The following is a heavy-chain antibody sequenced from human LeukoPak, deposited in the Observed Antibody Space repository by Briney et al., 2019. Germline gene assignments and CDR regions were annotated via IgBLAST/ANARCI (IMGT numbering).Heavy chain of an antibody. CDR3: ARGRDARRKVGVPGTPLTNFDY. D-gene: IGHD6-19*01. CDR2: ISVHNDNT. CDR1: GYTFSSYD. V-gene: IGHV1-18*01. J-gene: IGHJ4*02. Sequence: EASVKVSCKTSGYTFSSYDITWVRQAPGQGLEWMGWISVHNDNTDYAKKLQGRLTMTTDTSTSTAYMELRSLRSDDTAVYYCARGRDARRKVGVPGTPLTNFDYWGQGTLVTVSS.